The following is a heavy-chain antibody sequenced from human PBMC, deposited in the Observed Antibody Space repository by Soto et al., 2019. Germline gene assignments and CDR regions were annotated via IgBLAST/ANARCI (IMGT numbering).Heavy chain of an antibody. CDR2: VSGNGLDI. CDR3: ARNPGYCSSPSCRIFDY. V-gene: IGHV3-21*01. Sequence: GGSLRLSCAASGFTFSSYSMNWVRQAPGKGLEWVSSVSGNGLDIYYADSVKGRFTISRDNAKNSLYLQMNSLRAEDTAVYYCARNPGYCSSPSCRIFDYWGRGTLVTVSS. CDR1: GFTFSSYS. D-gene: IGHD2-2*01. J-gene: IGHJ4*02.